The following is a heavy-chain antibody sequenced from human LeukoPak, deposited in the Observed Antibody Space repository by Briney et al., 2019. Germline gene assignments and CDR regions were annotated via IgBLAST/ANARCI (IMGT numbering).Heavy chain of an antibody. CDR3: ARSGYYDNYFDY. D-gene: IGHD3-22*01. V-gene: IGHV4-59*01. CDR2: IYYSGST. CDR1: GGSISSYY. J-gene: IGHJ4*02. Sequence: PSETLSLTCTVSGGSISSYYWSWIRQPPGKGLEWIGYIYYSGSTNYNPSLKSRVTISVDTSKNQFSLKLSSVTAADTAVYYCARSGYYDNYFDYWGQGSWVTVSS.